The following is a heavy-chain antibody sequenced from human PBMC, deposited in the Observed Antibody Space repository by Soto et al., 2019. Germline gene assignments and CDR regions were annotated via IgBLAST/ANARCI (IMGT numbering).Heavy chain of an antibody. D-gene: IGHD5-18*01. CDR3: AREYTYGSNFFDC. Sequence: QVQLQESGPGLVKPSQTLSLTCTVSGGSISSAAYYWSWIRQHPGKGLEWIEHSYHSGSTYYTTSLKSRVIISADTSKNQFSVNVTSVTAADTAVYSCAREYTYGSNFFDCWGQGALFTVSS. V-gene: IGHV4-31*03. CDR2: SYHSGST. J-gene: IGHJ4*02. CDR1: GGSISSAAYY.